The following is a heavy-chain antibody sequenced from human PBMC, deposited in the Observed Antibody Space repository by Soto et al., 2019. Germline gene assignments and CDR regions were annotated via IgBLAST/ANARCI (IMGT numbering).Heavy chain of an antibody. J-gene: IGHJ6*02. CDR2: INPNSGGT. D-gene: IGHD3-22*01. CDR3: ARGHSSGYYCCYGMDV. Sequence: ASVKVSCKASGYTFTGYYMHWVRQAPGQGLEWMGWINPNSGGTNYPQKFQGWVTMTRDTSISTAYMELSRLRSADTAVYYCARGHSSGYYCCYGMDVWGQGTTVTVSS. V-gene: IGHV1-2*04. CDR1: GYTFTGYY.